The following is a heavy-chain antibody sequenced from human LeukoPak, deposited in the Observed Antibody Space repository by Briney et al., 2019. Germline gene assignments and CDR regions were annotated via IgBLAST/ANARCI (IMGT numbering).Heavy chain of an antibody. Sequence: ASVKVSCKASGYTFTSYGISWVRQAPGQGLEWMGWTSAYNGNTNYAQKLQGRVTMTTDTSTSTAYMELRSLRSDDTAVYYCARADYGDRVNDYWGQGTLVTVSS. CDR2: TSAYNGNT. CDR1: GYTFTSYG. J-gene: IGHJ4*02. V-gene: IGHV1-18*01. D-gene: IGHD4-17*01. CDR3: ARADYGDRVNDY.